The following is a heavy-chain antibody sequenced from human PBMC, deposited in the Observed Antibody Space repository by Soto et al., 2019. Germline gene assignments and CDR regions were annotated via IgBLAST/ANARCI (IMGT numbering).Heavy chain of an antibody. CDR2: ITGSGDDT. V-gene: IGHV3-23*01. D-gene: IGHD3-22*01. CDR1: GLIFSGHA. CDR3: VKGSSASRPYYFDY. J-gene: IGHJ4*02. Sequence: PGGSLRPSCEASGLIFSGHAMGWVRQAPGRRLEWISAITGSGDDTYHADYVKGRFTISRDNSKNTLYLQMSSLRAEDTALYYCVKGSSASRPYYFDYWGQGT.